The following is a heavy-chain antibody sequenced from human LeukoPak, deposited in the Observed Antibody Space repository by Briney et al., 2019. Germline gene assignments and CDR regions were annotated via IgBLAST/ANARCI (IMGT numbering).Heavy chain of an antibody. CDR2: IIPILGIA. CDR1: GGTFSSYT. CDR3: ARDRGDYGMDV. V-gene: IGHV1-69*04. J-gene: IGHJ6*02. Sequence: SVKVSCKASGGTFSSYTISWVRQAPGQGLEWMGRIIPILGIANYAQKFQGRVTITADKSTSTAYMELSSPRSEDTAVYYCARDRGDYGMDVWGQGTTVTVSS.